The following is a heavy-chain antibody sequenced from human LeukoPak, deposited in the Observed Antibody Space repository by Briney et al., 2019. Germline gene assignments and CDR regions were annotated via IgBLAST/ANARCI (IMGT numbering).Heavy chain of an antibody. V-gene: IGHV1-18*01. CDR2: ISGYNGHT. Sequence: ASVKVSCKASGYTFTSYSISWVRQAPGQGLEWMGWISGYNGHTIYAQKLKGRVTMTTDTSTSTAYMDLRSLKSDDTAVYYCARASYCSDGSCYSDYWGQGTLVTVSS. J-gene: IGHJ4*02. CDR3: ARASYCSDGSCYSDY. CDR1: GYTFTSYS. D-gene: IGHD2-15*01.